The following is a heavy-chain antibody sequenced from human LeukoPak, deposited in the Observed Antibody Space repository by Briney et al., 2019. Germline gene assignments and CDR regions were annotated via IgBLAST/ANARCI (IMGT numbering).Heavy chain of an antibody. V-gene: IGHV4-34*01. CDR3: ARGRGNYDSSALYYFDY. J-gene: IGHJ4*02. D-gene: IGHD3-22*01. CDR1: GFTFGTYA. CDR2: INHSGSA. Sequence: GSLRLSCAASGFTFGTYAMSWIRQPPGKGLEWIGEINHSGSANYNPSLKSRVTISVDTSKNQFSLKLSSVTAADTAVYYCARGRGNYDSSALYYFDYWGQGTLVTVSS.